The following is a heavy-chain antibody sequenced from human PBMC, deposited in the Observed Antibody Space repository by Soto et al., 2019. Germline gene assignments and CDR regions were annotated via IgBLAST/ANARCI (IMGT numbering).Heavy chain of an antibody. J-gene: IGHJ4*02. CDR3: PTDLGGYRSFNN. D-gene: IGHD3-16*02. CDR1: AFTLSNAW. CDR2: IKSRTDGGTT. V-gene: IGHV3-15*07. Sequence: GVSLRLSCAVSAFTLSNAWMNWVRQAPGKGLEWVGRIKSRTDGGTTDYAAPVKGRFTISRDDSKNTLYLQMNSLKTEDTAVYYCPTDLGGYRSFNNWGRETRFTVS.